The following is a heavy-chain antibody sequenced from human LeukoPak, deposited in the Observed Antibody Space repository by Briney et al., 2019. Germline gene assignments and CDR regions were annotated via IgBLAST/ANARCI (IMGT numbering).Heavy chain of an antibody. J-gene: IGHJ1*01. CDR3: ATGTKIAAAGPRNLQH. Sequence: ASVKVSCKVSGYTLTELSMHWVRQAPGKGLEWMGGFDPEDGETIYAQKFQGRVTMTEDTSTDTAYMELSSLRSEDTAVCYCATGTKIAAAGPRNLQHWGQGTLVTVSS. CDR1: GYTLTELS. D-gene: IGHD6-13*01. CDR2: FDPEDGET. V-gene: IGHV1-24*01.